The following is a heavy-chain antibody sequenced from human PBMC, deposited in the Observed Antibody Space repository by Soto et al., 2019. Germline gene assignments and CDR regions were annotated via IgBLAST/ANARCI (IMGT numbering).Heavy chain of an antibody. CDR1: GYTFTSYG. J-gene: IGHJ5*02. V-gene: IGHV1-18*01. D-gene: IGHD3-3*01. CDR3: ARGAYTIFVSLGTFWFDP. Sequence: GASVKVSCKASGYTFTSYGISWVRQAPGQGLEWMGWISAYNGNTNYAQKLQDRVTMTTDTSTSTAYMELRSLRSDDTAVYYCARGAYTIFVSLGTFWFDPWGQGTLVTVPS. CDR2: ISAYNGNT.